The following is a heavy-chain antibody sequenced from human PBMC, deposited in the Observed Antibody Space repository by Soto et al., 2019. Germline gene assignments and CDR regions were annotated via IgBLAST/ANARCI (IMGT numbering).Heavy chain of an antibody. V-gene: IGHV1-18*01. J-gene: IGHJ4*02. CDR1: GYAFTTYG. Sequence: QVHLVQSGAEVKKPGASVKVSCKGSGYAFTTYGITWVRQAPGQGLEWMGWISAHNGNTNYAQKLPGRGTVTRDSSTSPAYMELRSLRSDDTAVYYCARGRYGDYWGQGALVTVSS. D-gene: IGHD1-1*01. CDR3: ARGRYGDY. CDR2: ISAHNGNT.